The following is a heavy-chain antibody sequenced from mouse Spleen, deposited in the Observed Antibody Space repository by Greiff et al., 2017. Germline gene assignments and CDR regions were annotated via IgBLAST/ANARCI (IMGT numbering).Heavy chain of an antibody. CDR1: GFTFSSYA. Sequence: EVQLVESGGGLVKPGGSLKLSCAASGFTFSSYAMSWVRQTPEKRLEWVATISSGGSYTYYPDSVKGRFTISRDNAKNTLYLQMSSLRSEDTAMYYCARGGDYWGQGTTLTVSS. J-gene: IGHJ2*01. CDR2: ISSGGSYT. V-gene: IGHV5-9-3*01. CDR3: ARGGDY.